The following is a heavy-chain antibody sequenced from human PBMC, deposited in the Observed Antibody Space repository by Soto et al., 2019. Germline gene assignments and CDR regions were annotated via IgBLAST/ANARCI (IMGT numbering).Heavy chain of an antibody. J-gene: IGHJ6*02. CDR3: ARADYSTAYYYYCGMDV. CDR2: IYYSGST. V-gene: IGHV4-30-4*01. CDR1: GGSISSGDYY. Sequence: QVQLQESGPGLVKPSQTLSLTCTVSGGSISSGDYYWSWIRQPPGKGLEWIGYIYYSGSTYYNPSLKSRVTISVDTSKNQFSLKLSSVTAAYTAVYYCARADYSTAYYYYCGMDVWGQGTTVTVSS. D-gene: IGHD4-4*01.